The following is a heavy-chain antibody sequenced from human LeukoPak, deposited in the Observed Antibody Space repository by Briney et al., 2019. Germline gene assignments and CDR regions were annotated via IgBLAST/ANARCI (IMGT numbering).Heavy chain of an antibody. Sequence: PGGSLRLSCAASGFTVNNAWMSWVRQAPGKGLEWVGRIKSKTDGGTTDYAALVKGRFTISRDDSKNMLYLQMNSLRAEDTAVYYCARGAYSGWGDYWGQGTLVTVSS. CDR2: IKSKTDGGTT. CDR3: ARGAYSGWGDY. V-gene: IGHV3-15*01. J-gene: IGHJ4*02. D-gene: IGHD6-19*01. CDR1: GFTVNNAW.